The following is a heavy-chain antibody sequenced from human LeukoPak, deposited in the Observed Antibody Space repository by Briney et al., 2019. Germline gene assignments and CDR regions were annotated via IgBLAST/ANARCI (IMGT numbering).Heavy chain of an antibody. CDR1: GDSTSSGSYY. CDR2: IYSGGST. V-gene: IGHV4-61*02. D-gene: IGHD3-22*01. CDR3: AREGSIYYYDSSGYLGY. Sequence: SQTLSLTCTVSGDSTSSGSYYWSWIRQPAGKGLEWIGRIYSGGSTNYNPSLKSRVTISVDTSRNQFSLKLSSVTAADTAVYYCAREGSIYYYDSSGYLGYWGQGTLVTVSS. J-gene: IGHJ4*02.